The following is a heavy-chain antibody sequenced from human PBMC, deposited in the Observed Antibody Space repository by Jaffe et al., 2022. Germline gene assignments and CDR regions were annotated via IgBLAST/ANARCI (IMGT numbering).Heavy chain of an antibody. CDR1: GYTFTGYY. V-gene: IGHV1-2*02. D-gene: IGHD6-19*01. J-gene: IGHJ4*02. Sequence: QVQLVQSGAEVKKPGASVKVSCKASGYTFTGYYMHWVRQAPGQGLEWMGWINPNSGGTNYAQKFQGRVTMTRDTSISTAYMELSRLRSDDTAVYYCARTVVGLSSGWDYYFDYWGQGTLVTVSS. CDR3: ARTVVGLSSGWDYYFDY. CDR2: INPNSGGT.